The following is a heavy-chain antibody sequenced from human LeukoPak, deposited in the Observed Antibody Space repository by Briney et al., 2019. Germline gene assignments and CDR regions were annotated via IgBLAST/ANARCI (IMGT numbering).Heavy chain of an antibody. Sequence: ASVKVSRKASGYTFTSYGISWVRQAPGQGLEWMGWISAYNGNTNYAQKLQGRVTMTTDTSTSTAYMELRSLRSDDTAVYYCARDRGYYDYVWGSYRPGLLDYWGQGTLVTVSS. CDR3: ARDRGYYDYVWGSYRPGLLDY. CDR1: GYTFTSYG. CDR2: ISAYNGNT. D-gene: IGHD3-16*02. J-gene: IGHJ4*02. V-gene: IGHV1-18*01.